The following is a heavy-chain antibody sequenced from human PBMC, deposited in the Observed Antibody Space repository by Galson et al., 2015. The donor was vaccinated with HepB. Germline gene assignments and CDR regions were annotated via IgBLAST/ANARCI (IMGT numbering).Heavy chain of an antibody. J-gene: IGHJ4*02. CDR2: IGGYGFDT. CDR1: GFTFSSCA. D-gene: IGHD3-3*01. Sequence: SLRLSCAASGFTFSSCAMTWVRQAPGKGLEWISSIGGYGFDTYYADSVKGRFTISRDNSKNTVYLQMNSLRVDDTAVYFCAKAKPSISIFGEGILAWDYWGQGTLVTVSS. CDR3: AKAKPSISIFGEGILAWDY. V-gene: IGHV3-23*01.